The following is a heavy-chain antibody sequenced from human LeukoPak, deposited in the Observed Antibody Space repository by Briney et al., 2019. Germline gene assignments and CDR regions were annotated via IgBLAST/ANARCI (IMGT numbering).Heavy chain of an antibody. V-gene: IGHV1-69*06. Sequence: GASVKVSCKASGGTFSSYAISWVRQAPGQGLEWMGGIIPIFGTANYAQKFQGRVTITADKSTSTAYMELSSLRSEDTAVYYCARGGYDYGSGSYYSEQWYYFDYWGQGTLVTVSS. J-gene: IGHJ4*02. D-gene: IGHD3-10*01. CDR3: ARGGYDYGSGSYYSEQWYYFDY. CDR1: GGTFSSYA. CDR2: IIPIFGTA.